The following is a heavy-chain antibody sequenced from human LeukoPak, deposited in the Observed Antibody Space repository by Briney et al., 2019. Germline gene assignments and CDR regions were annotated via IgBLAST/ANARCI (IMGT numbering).Heavy chain of an antibody. V-gene: IGHV1-2*02. D-gene: IGHD6-13*01. CDR2: INPESGGT. J-gene: IGHJ6*02. CDR1: GYTFTDYS. CDR3: ARLGRQQLVGYYYGMDV. Sequence: ASVKVSCKASGYTFTDYSMHWVRQAPGQGLEWMGWINPESGGTNYAQKFQGRITMTRDMSISTAYMELSSLRSDDTAVYYCARLGRQQLVGYYYGMDVWGQGTTVTVSS.